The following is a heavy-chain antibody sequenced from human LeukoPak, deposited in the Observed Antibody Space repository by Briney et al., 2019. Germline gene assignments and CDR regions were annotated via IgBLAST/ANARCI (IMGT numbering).Heavy chain of an antibody. V-gene: IGHV4-59*01. J-gene: IGHJ4*02. Sequence: SETLSLTCNVSGDSISTYHWNWIRKPPGRGLEWIGYMQSTGNSNYNPSLKSRVSMSVDTSKNRIVLNLSSVTAADTAVYYCARDIRHSYGRYFDHWGQGLLVTVSS. CDR2: MQSTGNS. CDR3: ARDIRHSYGRYFDH. CDR1: GDSISTYH. D-gene: IGHD5-18*01.